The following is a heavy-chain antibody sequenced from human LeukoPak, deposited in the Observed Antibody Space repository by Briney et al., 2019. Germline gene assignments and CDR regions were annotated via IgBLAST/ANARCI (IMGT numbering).Heavy chain of an antibody. J-gene: IGHJ3*02. V-gene: IGHV4-59*11. CDR3: ARDDYGDYFGAFDI. D-gene: IGHD4-17*01. Sequence: SETLSLTCTISNGSISSHYWNWIRQPPGKGLEWIGCIYGSGSTHYKPSLKSRVTISVDTSKNEFSLKLTSVTAADTAVYYCARDDYGDYFGAFDIWGQGTLVTVSS. CDR2: IYGSGST. CDR1: NGSISSHY.